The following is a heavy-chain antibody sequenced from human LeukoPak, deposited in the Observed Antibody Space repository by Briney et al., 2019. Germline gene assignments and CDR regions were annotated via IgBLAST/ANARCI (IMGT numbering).Heavy chain of an antibody. Sequence: SETLSLTCTVPGGSISSYYWSWIRQPPGKGLEWIGYIYYSGSTNYNPSLKSRVTISADTSKNQFSLKLSSVTAADTAVYYCARARYFDYWGQGTLVTVSS. J-gene: IGHJ4*02. D-gene: IGHD3-16*02. CDR1: GGSISSYY. CDR2: IYYSGST. CDR3: ARARYFDY. V-gene: IGHV4-59*01.